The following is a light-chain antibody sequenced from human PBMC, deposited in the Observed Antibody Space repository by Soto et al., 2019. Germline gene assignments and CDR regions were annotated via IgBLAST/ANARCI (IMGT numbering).Light chain of an antibody. V-gene: IGKV1-5*03. CDR3: ELYNSYSEV. CDR2: KAS. J-gene: IGKJ1*01. CDR1: QTISSW. Sequence: DIQMTQSPSTLSGSVGDRVTITCRASQTISSWLAWYQQKPGKAHKLLIYKASTLKSGVQSRFSGSGSGTEFTLTIGCLQPDDFAAYYCELYNSYSEVFGQGTKVDIK.